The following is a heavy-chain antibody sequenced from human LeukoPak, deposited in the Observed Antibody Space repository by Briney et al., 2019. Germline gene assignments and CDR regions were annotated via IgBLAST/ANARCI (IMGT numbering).Heavy chain of an antibody. D-gene: IGHD6-6*01. CDR3: ARDARTAARQTSYYYYYYMDV. J-gene: IGHJ6*03. V-gene: IGHV6-1*01. CDR2: TYYRSKWYN. Sequence: SQTLSLTYAISGDSVSSNSAAWNWIRQSPSRGLEWLGRTYYRSKWYNDYAVSVKSRITINPDTSKNQCSLQLNSVTPEDTAVYYCARDARTAARQTSYYYYYYMDVWGKGTTVTVSS. CDR1: GDSVSSNSAA.